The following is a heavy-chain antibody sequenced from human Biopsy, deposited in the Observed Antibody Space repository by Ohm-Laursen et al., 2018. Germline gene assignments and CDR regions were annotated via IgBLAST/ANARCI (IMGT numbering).Heavy chain of an antibody. V-gene: IGHV4-61*01. D-gene: IGHD6-19*01. CDR3: ARGMRSSGWPYFDS. CDR2: IYDRGSTA. J-gene: IGHJ4*01. Sequence: SGTLSLTCTVSGDSVSSGSFYWTWIRQPPGQGLEYIGYIYDRGSTANYNPSLESRVTMSVDMPKNQFSLKLSSVTAADTAIYYCARGMRSSGWPYFDSWG. CDR1: GDSVSSGSFY.